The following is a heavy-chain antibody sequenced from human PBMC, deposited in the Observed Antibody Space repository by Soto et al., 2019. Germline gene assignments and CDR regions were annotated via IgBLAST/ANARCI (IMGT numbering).Heavy chain of an antibody. D-gene: IGHD2-15*01. CDR3: ARGQEVGAHFFDS. V-gene: IGHV3-13*01. Sequence: HPGGSLRLSCEASGFTFSGFDMHWVRQPTGKGLEWVSTIGTAGDTYYAVSVKGRFTISRDNAKNSLSLQMNSLRAGDTAVYFCARGQEVGAHFFDSRGQGTQVTVSS. CDR2: IGTAGDT. CDR1: GFTFSGFD. J-gene: IGHJ4*02.